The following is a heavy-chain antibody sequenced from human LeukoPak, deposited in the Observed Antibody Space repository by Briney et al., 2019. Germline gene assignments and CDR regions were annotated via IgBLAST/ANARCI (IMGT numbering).Heavy chain of an antibody. CDR1: GESFSGYY. Sequence: SETLSLTCAVYGESFSGYYWSWIRQPPGKGLEWIGYIYYSGSTNYNPSLKSRVTISVDTSKNQFSLKLSSVTAADTAVYYCARAGYSSSWDYWGQGTLVTVSS. D-gene: IGHD6-13*01. V-gene: IGHV4-59*01. J-gene: IGHJ4*02. CDR2: IYYSGST. CDR3: ARAGYSSSWDY.